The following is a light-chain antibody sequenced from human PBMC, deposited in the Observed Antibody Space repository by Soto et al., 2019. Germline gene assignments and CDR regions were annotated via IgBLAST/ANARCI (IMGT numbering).Light chain of an antibody. CDR1: GIDVGGYNC. Sequence: QSVLTQPSSVSGSPGQSIAICFPGTGIDVGGYNCVSWYQQHPGKAPKLMIYDVSNRPSGVSNRFSGSKSGNTASLTISGLQAEDEADYYCSSYTSSSTLDFGTGTKVTVL. CDR2: DVS. J-gene: IGLJ1*01. V-gene: IGLV2-14*01. CDR3: SSYTSSSTLD.